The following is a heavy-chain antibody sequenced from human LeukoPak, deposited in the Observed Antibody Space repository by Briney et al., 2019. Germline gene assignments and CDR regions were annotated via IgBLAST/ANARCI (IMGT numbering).Heavy chain of an antibody. CDR3: AELGITMIGGV. D-gene: IGHD3-10*02. J-gene: IGHJ6*04. V-gene: IGHV3-48*03. Sequence: QSGGSLRLSCAASEFTFSSYAMNWVRQAPGKGLEWVSYISSSGSTIYYADSVKGRFTISRDNAKNSLYLQMNSLRAEDTAVYYCAELGITMIGGVWGKGTTVTISS. CDR1: EFTFSSYA. CDR2: ISSSGSTI.